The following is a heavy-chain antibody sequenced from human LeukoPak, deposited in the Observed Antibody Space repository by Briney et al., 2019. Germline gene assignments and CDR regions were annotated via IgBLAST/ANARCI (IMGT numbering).Heavy chain of an antibody. CDR2: ISSNGGST. Sequence: GGSLRLSCAASGFTFSSYAMHWVRQAPGKGLEYVSAISSNGGSTYYANSVKGRFTISRDNSENTLYLQMGSLRAEDMAVYYCARGITAGSFDIWGQGTMVTVSS. D-gene: IGHD3-10*01. V-gene: IGHV3-64*01. CDR1: GFTFSSYA. J-gene: IGHJ3*02. CDR3: ARGITAGSFDI.